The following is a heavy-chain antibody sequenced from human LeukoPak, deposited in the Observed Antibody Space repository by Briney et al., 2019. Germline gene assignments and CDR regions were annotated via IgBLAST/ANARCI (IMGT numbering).Heavy chain of an antibody. J-gene: IGHJ4*02. Sequence: SETLSLTCTVSGGSISSGGYYWSWIRQPPGKGLEWIGYIYYSGSTYYNPSLKSRVTISVDTSKNQFSLKLSSVTAADTAVYYCARVIFSGTVSVLATAYFDYWGQGTLVTVSS. CDR1: GGSISSGGYY. D-gene: IGHD2-21*02. CDR2: IYYSGST. CDR3: ARVIFSGTVSVLATAYFDY. V-gene: IGHV4-30-2*01.